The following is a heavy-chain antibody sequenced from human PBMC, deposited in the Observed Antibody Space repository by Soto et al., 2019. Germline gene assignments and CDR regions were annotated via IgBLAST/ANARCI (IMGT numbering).Heavy chain of an antibody. CDR1: GFTFRSYA. D-gene: IGHD3-10*01. V-gene: IGHV3-30-3*01. CDR3: ARAPGGSTETFDS. CDR2: ISYSGSNT. Sequence: QVHLVASGGGMVQPGRSLRLACTASGFTFRSYAMHWVRQAPGKGLEWVAVISYSGSNTYYADSVKGRFSISRDISNNTVYLQMNSLRSEDTAVYYCARAPGGSTETFDSWGQGTLVTVSS. J-gene: IGHJ4*02.